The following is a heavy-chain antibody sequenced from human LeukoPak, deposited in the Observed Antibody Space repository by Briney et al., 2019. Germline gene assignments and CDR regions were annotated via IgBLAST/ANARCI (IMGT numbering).Heavy chain of an antibody. CDR2: IYYSGSV. Sequence: PSETLSLTCTVSGDITHYWGWVRQPPGKGLEYIGSIYYSGSVYYNPSLRSRVTISLDTATKQLSLKLTSVTAADTAVYYCAKHNGGGIVSYVAPGPPDYFDHWGQGALVTVS. V-gene: IGHV4-39*01. D-gene: IGHD1-26*01. CDR1: GDITHY. J-gene: IGHJ4*02. CDR3: AKHNGGGIVSYVAPGPPDYFDH.